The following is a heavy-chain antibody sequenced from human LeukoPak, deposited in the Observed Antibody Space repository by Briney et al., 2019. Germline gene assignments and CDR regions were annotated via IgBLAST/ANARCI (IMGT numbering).Heavy chain of an antibody. D-gene: IGHD2-8*01. CDR2: IYYSGST. V-gene: IGHV4-59*01. CDR3: ARFGCTNGVCFFDY. J-gene: IGHJ4*02. Sequence: PSETLPLTCTVSGGSISSYYWSWIRQPPGKGLEWIGYIYYSGSTNYNPSLKSRVTISVDTSKNQFSLKLSSVTAADTAVYYCARFGCTNGVCFFDYWGQGTLVTVSS. CDR1: GGSISSYY.